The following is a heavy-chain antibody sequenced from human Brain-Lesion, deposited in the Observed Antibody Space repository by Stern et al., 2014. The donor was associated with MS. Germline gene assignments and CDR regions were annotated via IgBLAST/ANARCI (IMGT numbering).Heavy chain of an antibody. CDR3: ARGGRKRVADGAFDI. V-gene: IGHV3-74*02. CDR2: INSEGSST. CDR1: GITFSSYW. J-gene: IGHJ3*02. D-gene: IGHD6-19*01. Sequence: EVQLVESGGGLVQPGGSLRLSCAASGITFSSYWMHWVRQAPGKGLVWVSRINSEGSSTNYADSVKGRFTISRDNAKNTLSLQMNSLRAEDTALYYCARGGRKRVADGAFDIWGQGTMVTVSS.